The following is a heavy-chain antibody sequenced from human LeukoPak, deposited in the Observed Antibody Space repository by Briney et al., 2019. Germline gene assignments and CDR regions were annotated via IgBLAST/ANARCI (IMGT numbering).Heavy chain of an antibody. J-gene: IGHJ4*02. CDR3: ARRIAAAGTDPPFDY. CDR2: IYPGDSDT. V-gene: IGHV5-51*01. Sequence: GESLKISCKGSGYSFTSYWIGWVRQMPGKGLEWMGIIYPGDSDTRYSPSFQGQVTISADKSISTAYLQWSSLKASDTAMYYCARRIAAAGTDPPFDYWGQGTLVTVSS. CDR1: GYSFTSYW. D-gene: IGHD6-13*01.